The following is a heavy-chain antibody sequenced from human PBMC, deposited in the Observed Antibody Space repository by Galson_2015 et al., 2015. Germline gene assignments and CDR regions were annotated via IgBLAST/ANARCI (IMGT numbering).Heavy chain of an antibody. Sequence: SLRLSCAASGFTFSDYYMSWIRQAPGKGLEWVSYISSSSSYTNYADSVKGRFTISRDNAKNSLYLQMNSLRAEDTAVYYCAVSRGDSYYYGMDVWGQGTTVTVSS. V-gene: IGHV3-11*06. CDR2: ISSSSSYT. CDR1: GFTFSDYY. D-gene: IGHD3-10*01. J-gene: IGHJ6*02. CDR3: AVSRGDSYYYGMDV.